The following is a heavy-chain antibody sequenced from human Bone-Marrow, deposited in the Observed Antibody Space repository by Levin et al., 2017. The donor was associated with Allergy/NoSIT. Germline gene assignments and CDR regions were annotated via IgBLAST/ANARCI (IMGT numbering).Heavy chain of an antibody. CDR2: LSYDGSNR. J-gene: IGHJ4*02. D-gene: IGHD3-10*01. Sequence: LSLTCAASGYTFSSYGMHWVRQAPGKGQEWVAVLSYDGSNRYYADSAKGRFTISRDNSKNTLYLQMNSLRAEDTAVYYCSKNATYYGSGSKYYSRILAAREWGYWGQGTLVTVSS. CDR3: SKNATYYGSGSKYYSRILAAREWGY. V-gene: IGHV3-30*18. CDR1: GYTFSSYG.